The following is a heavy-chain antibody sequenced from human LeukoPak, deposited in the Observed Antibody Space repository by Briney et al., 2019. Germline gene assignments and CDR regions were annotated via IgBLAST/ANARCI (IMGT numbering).Heavy chain of an antibody. Sequence: PSETLSLTCSVSGDSIGSSSYYWGWIRQPPGKGLEWIGSIYYSGSTYYNPSLKSRLTIAADTSKNQFSLRLSSVTAADTAVYYCARTAGYCSGGTCVDSWGQGTLVTVSS. J-gene: IGHJ4*02. CDR2: IYYSGST. V-gene: IGHV4-39*01. D-gene: IGHD2-15*01. CDR1: GDSIGSSSYY. CDR3: ARTAGYCSGGTCVDS.